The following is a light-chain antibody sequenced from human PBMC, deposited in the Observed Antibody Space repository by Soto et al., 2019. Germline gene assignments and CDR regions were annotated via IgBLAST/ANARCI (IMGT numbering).Light chain of an antibody. CDR1: QSVSSN. V-gene: IGKV3-15*01. CDR2: GAS. CDR3: QQYNNWPPIT. Sequence: EIVMTQSPATLSVSPGERATLSCRASQSVSSNLAWYQQKPGQAPRLLIYGASTRATCIPARFSGRGTGTEFPLTTSSLPYEDFEVYYCQQYNNWPPITFGQGTRLEIK. J-gene: IGKJ5*01.